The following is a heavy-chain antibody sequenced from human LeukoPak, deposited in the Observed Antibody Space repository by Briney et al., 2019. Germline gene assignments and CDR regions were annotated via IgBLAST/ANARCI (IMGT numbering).Heavy chain of an antibody. CDR2: IYPGDSDT. CDR1: GYSFTSYW. D-gene: IGHD3-10*01. V-gene: IGHV5-51*01. Sequence: GESLKISCKGSGYSFTSYWIGWVRQMPGKGLEWMGIIYPGDSDTRYSPSFQGQVTTPAHKSISTAYLQWSSLKASDTAMYYCARHGVGSYRALYYFDYWGQGTLVTVSS. J-gene: IGHJ4*02. CDR3: ARHGVGSYRALYYFDY.